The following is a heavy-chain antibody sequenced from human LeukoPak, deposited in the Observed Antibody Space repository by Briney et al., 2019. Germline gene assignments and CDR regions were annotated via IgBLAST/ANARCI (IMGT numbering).Heavy chain of an antibody. CDR1: GYTFTSYD. CDR3: ARGMGSWDPFAT. CDR2: MNPNSGNT. J-gene: IGHJ5*02. V-gene: IGHV1-8*01. Sequence: ASVKVSCKASGYTFTSYDINWVRQATGQGLKWMGWMNPNSGNTGYAQKFQGRVTMTRNTSISTAYMELSSLRSEDTAVYYCARGMGSWDPFATWAQGTLVTVSS. D-gene: IGHD6-13*01.